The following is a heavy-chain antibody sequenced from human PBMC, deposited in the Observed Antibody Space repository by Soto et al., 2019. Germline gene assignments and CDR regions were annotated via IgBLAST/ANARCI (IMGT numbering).Heavy chain of an antibody. J-gene: IGHJ5*02. V-gene: IGHV2-26*01. CDR2: IFSNDEK. Sequence: QVTLKESGPVLVKPTETLTLTCTVSGFSLSNARMGVSWIRQPPGKALEWLAHIFSNDEKSYSTSLKSRLTISKDTSKSQVVLTMTNIDPVDTATYYCARIRGDGYSLSRFDPWGQGTLVTVSS. D-gene: IGHD5-18*01. CDR1: GFSLSNARMG. CDR3: ARIRGDGYSLSRFDP.